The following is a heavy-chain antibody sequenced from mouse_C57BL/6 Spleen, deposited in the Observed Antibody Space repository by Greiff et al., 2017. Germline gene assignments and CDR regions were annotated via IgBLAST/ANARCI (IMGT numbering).Heavy chain of an antibody. D-gene: IGHD2-1*01. Sequence: EVQVVESGGDLVKPGGSLKLSCAASGFTFSSYGMSWVRQTPDKRLEWVATISSGGSYTYYPDSVKGRFTISRDNAKNTLYLQMSSLKSEDTAMYYCAIYGNYEDAMDYWGQGTSVTVSS. J-gene: IGHJ4*01. CDR3: AIYGNYEDAMDY. CDR1: GFTFSSYG. CDR2: ISSGGSYT. V-gene: IGHV5-6*01.